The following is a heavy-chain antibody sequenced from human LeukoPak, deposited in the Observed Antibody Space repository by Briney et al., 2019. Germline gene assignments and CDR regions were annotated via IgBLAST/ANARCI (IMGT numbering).Heavy chain of an antibody. V-gene: IGHV4-61*01. CDR3: AGSTVTTLGLED. CDR1: GGSVSSGSYY. Sequence: WETLSLTRTVSGGSVSSGSYYWSWIRQPPGKGLEWIGYIYYSGSTNYNPSLKSRVTISVDTSKNQFSLKLSSVTAADTAVYYCAGSTVTTLGLEDWGQGTLVTVSS. CDR2: IYYSGST. D-gene: IGHD4-17*01. J-gene: IGHJ4*02.